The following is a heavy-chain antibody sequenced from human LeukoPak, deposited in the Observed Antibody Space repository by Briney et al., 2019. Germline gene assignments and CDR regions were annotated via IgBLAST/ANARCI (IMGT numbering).Heavy chain of an antibody. V-gene: IGHV4-30-2*01. CDR1: GASISSGTYS. J-gene: IGHJ5*02. CDR2: IYHTGST. CDR3: ARGDGSGSGRWFDP. Sequence: SETLSLTCTVSGASISSGTYSWSWIRQPPGEGLEWIGYIYHTGSTYYNPSLKGRVTISVDRSKNQFSLNLNFVTAADTALYYCARGDGSGSGRWFDPWGQGTLITVSS. D-gene: IGHD3-10*01.